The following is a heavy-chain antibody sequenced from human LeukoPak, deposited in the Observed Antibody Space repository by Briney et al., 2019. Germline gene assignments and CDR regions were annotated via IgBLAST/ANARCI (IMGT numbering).Heavy chain of an antibody. J-gene: IGHJ4*02. D-gene: IGHD5-18*01. CDR1: GGSFSGYY. V-gene: IGHV4-34*01. CDR3: ARVPRRDGYRISDY. CDR2: INHSGST. Sequence: PSETLSLTCAVYGGSFSGYYWSWIRQPPGKGLEWIGEINHSGSTNYNPSLKSRVTISVDTSKNQFSLKLSSVTAADTAAYYCARVPRRDGYRISDYWGQGTLVTVSS.